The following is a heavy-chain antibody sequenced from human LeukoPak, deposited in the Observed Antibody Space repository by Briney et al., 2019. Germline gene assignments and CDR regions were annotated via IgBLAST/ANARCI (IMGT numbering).Heavy chain of an antibody. D-gene: IGHD4-17*01. CDR2: IYYSGST. CDR3: ARRSGVTTRSRAFDI. Sequence: SETLSLTCTVSGGSISSYYWSWIRQPPGKGLEWIGYIYYSGSTNYNPSLKSRVTISVDASKNQFSLKLSSVTAADTAVYYCARRSGVTTRSRAFDIWGQGTMVTVSS. V-gene: IGHV4-59*08. J-gene: IGHJ3*02. CDR1: GGSISSYY.